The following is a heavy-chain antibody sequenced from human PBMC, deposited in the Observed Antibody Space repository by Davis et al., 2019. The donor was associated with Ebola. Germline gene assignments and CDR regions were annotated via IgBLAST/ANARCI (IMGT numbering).Heavy chain of an antibody. CDR3: ARDGGDSSGWYNYYYYGMDV. Sequence: SVKVSCKASGGTFSSYAISWVRQAPGHGLEWMGGIIPIFGTANYAQKFQGRVTITADESTSTAYMELSSLRSEDTAVYYCARDGGDSSGWYNYYYYGMDVWGKGTTVTVSS. J-gene: IGHJ6*04. D-gene: IGHD6-19*01. CDR2: IIPIFGTA. CDR1: GGTFSSYA. V-gene: IGHV1-69*13.